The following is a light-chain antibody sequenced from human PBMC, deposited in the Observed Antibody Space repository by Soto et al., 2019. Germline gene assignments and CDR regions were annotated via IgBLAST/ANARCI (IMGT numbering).Light chain of an antibody. J-gene: IGLJ2*01. CDR3: RTWDSSLSSGV. CDR1: RSNIGSNL. V-gene: IGLV1-51*01. CDR2: DDK. Sequence: QYVLTQPPSVSAAPGQKVTISCSGSRSNIGSNLVSWYQQLPGTAPRLLIYDDKTRPSGISDRFSGSKSGTSATLGIAGLQTGAEDDSYCRTWDSSLSSGVYGGGTKLTVL.